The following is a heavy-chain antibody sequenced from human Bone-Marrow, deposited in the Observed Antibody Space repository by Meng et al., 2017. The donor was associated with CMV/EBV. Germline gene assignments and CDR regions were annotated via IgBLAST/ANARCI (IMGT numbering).Heavy chain of an antibody. D-gene: IGHD6-6*01. CDR1: GGSLSGYY. Sequence: TCGVYGGSLSGYYWSWIRQTPGKGLEWIGEIRHSGDITNYNPSLKSRVSISIDTSKKQFSLKLSAVTAADTAVYYCTRQYSSSYYSDYWGQGTLVTVSS. CDR3: TRQYSSSYYSDY. J-gene: IGHJ4*02. CDR2: IRHSGDIT. V-gene: IGHV4-34*01.